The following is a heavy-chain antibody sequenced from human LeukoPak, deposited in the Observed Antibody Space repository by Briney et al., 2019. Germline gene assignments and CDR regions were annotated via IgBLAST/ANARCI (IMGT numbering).Heavy chain of an antibody. D-gene: IGHD2-15*01. CDR1: GYTFTGYY. CDR2: FNPNSGGT. Sequence: ASVKVSCKASGYTFTGYYMHWVRQAPGQGLEWMGWFNPNSGGTNYAQKFQGRVTMTRDTSISTAYMELSRLRSDDTAVYYCARDPSYCSGGSCQVGAFDIWGQGTMVTVSS. V-gene: IGHV1-2*02. J-gene: IGHJ3*02. CDR3: ARDPSYCSGGSCQVGAFDI.